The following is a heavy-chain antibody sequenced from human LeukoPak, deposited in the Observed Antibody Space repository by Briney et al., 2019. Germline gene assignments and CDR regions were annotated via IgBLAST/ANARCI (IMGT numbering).Heavy chain of an antibody. J-gene: IGHJ5*02. CDR2: INHSGST. D-gene: IGHD3-22*01. V-gene: IGHV4-34*01. CDR3: ASGRPSYYYDSIGIRFDP. Sequence: ETLSLTCAVYGGSFSGYYWSWIRQPPGKGLEWIGEINHSGSTNYNPSLKSRVTISVDTSKNQFSLKLSSVTAADTAVYYCASGRPSYYYDSIGIRFDPWGQGTLVTVSS. CDR1: GGSFSGYY.